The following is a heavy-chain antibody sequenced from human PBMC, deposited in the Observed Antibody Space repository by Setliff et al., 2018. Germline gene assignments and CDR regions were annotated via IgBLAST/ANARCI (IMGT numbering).Heavy chain of an antibody. CDR1: GFSFRDYS. Sequence: PGGSLRLSCAASGFSFRDYSMDWVRQAPGKGLAWVSYITSSSNTIYYAESVKGRFTISRDNAKNSLYLQLNSLRADDPAVYYCARDLGEWRLDPWGQGTLVTVSS. V-gene: IGHV3-48*01. CDR3: ARDLGEWRLDP. D-gene: IGHD3-3*01. CDR2: ITSSSNTI. J-gene: IGHJ5*02.